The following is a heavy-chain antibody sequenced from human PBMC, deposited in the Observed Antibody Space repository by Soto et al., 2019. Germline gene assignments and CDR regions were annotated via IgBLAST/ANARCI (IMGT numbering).Heavy chain of an antibody. D-gene: IGHD2-15*01. V-gene: IGHV1-18*01. CDR3: ARDALYCSSGSYNTYSSCHP. J-gene: IGHJ5*02. Sequence: QGLEWMGWISAYNGNTNYAQKLQGRVTMTTDTSTSTAYMELRSLRSDDTAVYYCARDALYCSSGSYNTYSSCHP. CDR2: ISAYNGNT.